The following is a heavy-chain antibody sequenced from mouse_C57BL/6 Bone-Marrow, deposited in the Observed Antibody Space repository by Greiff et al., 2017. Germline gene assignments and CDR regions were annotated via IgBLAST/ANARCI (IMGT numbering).Heavy chain of an antibody. Sequence: EVKLEESEGGLVQPGSSMKLSCTASGFTFSDYYMAWVRQVPEKGLEWVANSNYDGSSTYYLDSLKSRFIISRDNAKNILYLQMSSLKSEDTATYYCARAHYGSSYPYYFDYWGQGTTLTVSS. J-gene: IGHJ2*01. CDR2: SNYDGSST. CDR1: GFTFSDYY. CDR3: ARAHYGSSYPYYFDY. D-gene: IGHD1-1*01. V-gene: IGHV5-16*01.